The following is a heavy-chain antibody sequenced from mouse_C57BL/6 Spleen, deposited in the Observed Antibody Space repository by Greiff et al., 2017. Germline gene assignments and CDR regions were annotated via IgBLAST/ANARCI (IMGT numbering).Heavy chain of an antibody. D-gene: IGHD1-1*01. Sequence: QVQLQQPGAELVRPGSSVKLSCKASGYTFTSYWMHWVKQRPIQGLEWIGNIDPSDSETHYNQKFKDKATLTVDKSSSTAYMQLSSLTSEDSAVYYCARSYYYGSSYVSLDYWGQGTTLTVSS. J-gene: IGHJ2*01. V-gene: IGHV1-52*01. CDR1: GYTFTSYW. CDR3: ARSYYYGSSYVSLDY. CDR2: IDPSDSET.